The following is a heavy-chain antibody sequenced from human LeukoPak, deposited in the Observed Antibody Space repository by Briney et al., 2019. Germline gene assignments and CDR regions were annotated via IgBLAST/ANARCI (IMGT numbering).Heavy chain of an antibody. CDR2: ISGSGATT. J-gene: IGHJ4*02. D-gene: IGHD3-10*01. Sequence: GGSLRLSCAASGFTFSSYAMSCVRQAPGKGREWVSAISGSGATTYYADSVRGRFTISRDKSNNALYLQMNSLRAEDTAVYYCAKDYAYYYGSGIGGFEYWGQGTLVTVSS. V-gene: IGHV3-23*01. CDR1: GFTFSSYA. CDR3: AKDYAYYYGSGIGGFEY.